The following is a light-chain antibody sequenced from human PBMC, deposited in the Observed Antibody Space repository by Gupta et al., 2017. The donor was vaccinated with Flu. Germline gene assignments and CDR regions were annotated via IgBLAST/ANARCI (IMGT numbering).Light chain of an antibody. CDR1: QSVSSY. J-gene: IGKJ4*01. V-gene: IGKV3-11*01. CDR3: QQRSNWPPLT. Sequence: EIVLTQSPATLSLSPGERATLSCRASQSVSSYLAWYQQKPGQAPRLLIYDASNRDTDIPARFSGSGSGTDLTLTISSREQEDFAVYYCQQRSNWPPLTFGGGTXVEIK. CDR2: DAS.